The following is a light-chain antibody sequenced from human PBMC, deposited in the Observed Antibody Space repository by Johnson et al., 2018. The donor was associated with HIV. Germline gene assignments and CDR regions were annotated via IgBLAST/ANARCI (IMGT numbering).Light chain of an antibody. CDR1: SSNIGNNY. V-gene: IGLV1-51*01. CDR3: GTWDSSMSAYV. Sequence: QSVLTQPPSVSAAPGQKVTISCSGSSSNIGNNYVSWYQQLPGTPPKLLIYENNKRPPGIPDRFSGSKSGTSATLAITGLQTGDEADYYCGTWDSSMSAYVFGTGTKVTVL. CDR2: ENN. J-gene: IGLJ1*01.